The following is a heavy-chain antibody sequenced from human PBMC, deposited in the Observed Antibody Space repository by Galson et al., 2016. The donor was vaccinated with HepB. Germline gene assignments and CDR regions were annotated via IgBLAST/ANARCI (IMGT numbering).Heavy chain of an antibody. CDR3: AHTRLTGWSHHFDY. CDR2: LYWDDDK. V-gene: IGHV2-5*02. D-gene: IGHD6-19*01. J-gene: IGHJ4*02. Sequence: PALVKPTQTLTLTCIFSGFSLSTSGVGVGWIRQPPGKALGWLALLYWDDDKRSSPPLKNRLTITKDTSKNQVVLTMTNMDPVDTATYYVAHTRLTGWSHHFDYWGQGTLVTVSS. CDR1: GFSLSTSGVG.